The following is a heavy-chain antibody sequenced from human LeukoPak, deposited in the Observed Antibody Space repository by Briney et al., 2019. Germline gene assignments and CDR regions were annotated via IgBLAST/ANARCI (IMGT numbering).Heavy chain of an antibody. CDR3: ARVGAAAGTSGYNWFDP. J-gene: IGHJ5*02. CDR1: GGSFSGYY. V-gene: IGHV4-34*01. Sequence: SETLSLTCAVYGGSFSGYYWSWIRQPPGKGLEWIGEINHSGSTNYNPSLKSRVTISVDTSKNQFSLKLSSVTAADTAVYYCARVGAAAGTSGYNWFDPWGQGTLVTVSS. CDR2: INHSGST. D-gene: IGHD6-13*01.